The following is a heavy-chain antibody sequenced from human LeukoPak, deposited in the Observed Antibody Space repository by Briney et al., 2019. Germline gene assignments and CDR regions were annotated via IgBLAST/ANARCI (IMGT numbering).Heavy chain of an antibody. D-gene: IGHD6-19*01. J-gene: IGHJ4*02. Sequence: HPGGSLRLSCAASGFTISTFWMSWVRQAPGRGLEWVANIKQDGSEKFYVDSVKGRFTISRDNAKNSLYLQMNSLKTEDTAVYYCTTIREAVAGDFDYWGQGTLVTVSS. CDR2: IKQDGSEK. CDR1: GFTISTFW. CDR3: TTIREAVAGDFDY. V-gene: IGHV3-7*03.